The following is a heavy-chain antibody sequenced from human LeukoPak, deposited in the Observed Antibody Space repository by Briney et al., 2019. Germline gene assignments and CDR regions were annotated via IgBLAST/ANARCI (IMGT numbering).Heavy chain of an antibody. D-gene: IGHD3-10*01. CDR3: ARHYSGRGFYFDY. CDR2: ISTSGST. Sequence: SETLSLTCSVSGGSISSGGYDWSWIRQLPGKGLEWIGYISTSGSTYYNPSHQSRVTISVDTSKNQFSLKLSSVTAADTAVYYCARHYSGRGFYFDYWGQGTLVTVSS. CDR1: GGSISSGGYD. J-gene: IGHJ4*02. V-gene: IGHV4-31*03.